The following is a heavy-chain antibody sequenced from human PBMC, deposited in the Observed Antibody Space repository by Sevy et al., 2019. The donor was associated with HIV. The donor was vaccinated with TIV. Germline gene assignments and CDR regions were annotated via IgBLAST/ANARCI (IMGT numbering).Heavy chain of an antibody. CDR3: ARQSSINSYYYGMDV. D-gene: IGHD6-6*01. J-gene: IGHJ6*02. CDR1: GFTFSDYY. CDR2: ISSSGSTI. Sequence: GGSLRLSCAASGFTFSDYYMSWIRQAPGKGLEWVSYISSSGSTIYYADSLKCRFTISRDNAKNSLYLQMNSLGAEDTAVYYCARQSSINSYYYGMDVWGQGTTVTVSS. V-gene: IGHV3-11*01.